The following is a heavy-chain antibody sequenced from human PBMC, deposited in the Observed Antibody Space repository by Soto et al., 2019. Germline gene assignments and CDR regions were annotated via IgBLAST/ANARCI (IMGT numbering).Heavy chain of an antibody. J-gene: IGHJ3*02. CDR2: IYPGDSET. Sequence: GESLKISCQGSGYSFTTYWIAWVRQMPGKGLEWMAIIYPGDSETRYSPSFQGQVTISADKSISTAYLQWNSLKASDTAMYYCARHDYYGLKAFDIWGQGTMVTVSS. CDR3: ARHDYYGLKAFDI. D-gene: IGHD3-10*01. V-gene: IGHV5-51*01. CDR1: GYSFTTYW.